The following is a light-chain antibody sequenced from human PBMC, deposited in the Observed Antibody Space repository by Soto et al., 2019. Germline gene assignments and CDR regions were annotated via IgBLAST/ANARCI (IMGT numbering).Light chain of an antibody. Sequence: EIVMTQSPATLSVSPGERATLSCRASQSVSSKLAWYQQKPGQAPRVLIYGASTRATGIPARFSGSGSGTEFTLTISSLQSEDFAVYYCQQYNNWPRAFCQGTKVEIK. CDR1: QSVSSK. V-gene: IGKV3-15*01. J-gene: IGKJ1*01. CDR2: GAS. CDR3: QQYNNWPRA.